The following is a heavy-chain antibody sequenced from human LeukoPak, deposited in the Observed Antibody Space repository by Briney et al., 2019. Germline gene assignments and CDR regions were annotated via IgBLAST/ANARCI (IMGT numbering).Heavy chain of an antibody. J-gene: IGHJ6*02. Sequence: GGSLRLSCAASGFTFSSYAMRWVRQAPGKGLEWVSAISDSGGNTYYADSVKGRFTVSRDNSKNTLYLQMNSLRAEDTAIYYCAKRESGQGYGMDVWGQGTTVTASS. CDR2: ISDSGGNT. V-gene: IGHV3-23*01. CDR1: GFTFSSYA. D-gene: IGHD1-26*01. CDR3: AKRESGQGYGMDV.